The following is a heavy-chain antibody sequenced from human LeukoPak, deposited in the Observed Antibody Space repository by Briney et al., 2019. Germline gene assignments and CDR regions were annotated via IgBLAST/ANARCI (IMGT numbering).Heavy chain of an antibody. CDR2: MNWNGKSI. Sequence: SGGSLRLSCAASGFKFDDYGMSLVRQGPGKGLEWVSGMNWNGKSIGYADSVQGRFTISRDNAKNLLYLQMNSLRVEDTALYYCARWLTTLGWFPANYWGQGTLVTVSS. V-gene: IGHV3-20*04. CDR1: GFKFDDYG. CDR3: ARWLTTLGWFPANY. D-gene: IGHD6-19*01. J-gene: IGHJ4*02.